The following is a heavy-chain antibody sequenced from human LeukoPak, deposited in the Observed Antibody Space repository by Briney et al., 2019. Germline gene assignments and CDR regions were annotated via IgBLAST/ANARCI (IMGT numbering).Heavy chain of an antibody. CDR1: GFTFSSYG. CDR2: IRHDGNHK. Sequence: PGGSLRLSCAASGFTFSSYGMHWVRQAPGKGPEWVAFIRHDGNHKNCADSVKGRFTISRDNSKNTLSLQMNSLRAEDTAVYYCAKDKNDYGDYYYMDVWGKGTTVTVSS. J-gene: IGHJ6*03. V-gene: IGHV3-30*02. D-gene: IGHD4-17*01. CDR3: AKDKNDYGDYYYMDV.